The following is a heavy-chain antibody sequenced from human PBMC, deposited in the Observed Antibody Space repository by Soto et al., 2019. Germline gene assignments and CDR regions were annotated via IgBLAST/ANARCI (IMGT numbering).Heavy chain of an antibody. Sequence: SVKVSCKASGGTFSSYAISWVRQAPGQGLEWMGGIIPIFGTANYAQKFQGRVTITADESTSTAYMELSSLRSEDTAVYYCASIMITFWGVIERNWFDPWGQGTLVTVSS. D-gene: IGHD3-16*02. J-gene: IGHJ5*02. CDR1: GGTFSSYA. CDR3: ASIMITFWGVIERNWFDP. V-gene: IGHV1-69*13. CDR2: IIPIFGTA.